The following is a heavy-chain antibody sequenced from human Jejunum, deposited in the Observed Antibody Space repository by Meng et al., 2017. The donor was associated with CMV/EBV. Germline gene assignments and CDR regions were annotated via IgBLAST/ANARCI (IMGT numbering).Heavy chain of an antibody. D-gene: IGHD3-3*02. Sequence: FTVSRYWMDWVRQVPGKGLVFVSRINGDGSTTTYVDSVKGRFTISRDNAKNTVNLEMNSLRAEDTAVYYCAREERLALPDYYGMDVWGQGTTVTVSS. CDR3: AREERLALPDYYGMDV. CDR1: FTVSRYW. V-gene: IGHV3-74*01. J-gene: IGHJ6*02. CDR2: INGDGSTT.